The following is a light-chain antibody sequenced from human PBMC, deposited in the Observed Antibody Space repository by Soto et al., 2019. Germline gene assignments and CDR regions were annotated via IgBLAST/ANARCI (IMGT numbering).Light chain of an antibody. CDR3: QQYNNWPV. CDR1: QSVSDN. J-gene: IGKJ1*01. Sequence: EIVMTQSPATLSVSPGDRATLSCRASQSVSDNLSWYQQKPGQAPRLLIYAASTRATGIPARFSGSGSGTEFTLTISSLQSEDFAVYYCQQYNNWPVFGQGTKVDIK. CDR2: AAS. V-gene: IGKV3-15*01.